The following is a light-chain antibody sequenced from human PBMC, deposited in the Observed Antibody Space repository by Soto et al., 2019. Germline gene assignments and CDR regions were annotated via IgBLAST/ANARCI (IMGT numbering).Light chain of an antibody. Sequence: QSVLTQPPSASGTPGQRVTISCSGSSPNIGSGTVNWYQQLPGTAPKLIIHSDNQRPSGVPDRFAGSKSGTSASLAIGGLQSDDEADYYCATWDASLGGVVFGGGTKLTVL. J-gene: IGLJ2*01. V-gene: IGLV1-44*01. CDR2: SDN. CDR3: ATWDASLGGVV. CDR1: SPNIGSGT.